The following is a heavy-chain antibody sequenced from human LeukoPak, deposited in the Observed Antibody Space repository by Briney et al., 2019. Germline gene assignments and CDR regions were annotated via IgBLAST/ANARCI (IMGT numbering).Heavy chain of an antibody. Sequence: PGGSLRLSCAASGFTFNTYDMQWVRQAPGKGLEWVSGINRSGRTYYTDSVKGRFTISRDNSKNTLYLQMNSLRAEDTAVYYCAKGGYFAFETWGQGTMVAVSS. V-gene: IGHV3-23*01. D-gene: IGHD2-2*03. CDR1: GFTFNTYD. J-gene: IGHJ3*02. CDR2: INRSGRT. CDR3: AKGGYFAFET.